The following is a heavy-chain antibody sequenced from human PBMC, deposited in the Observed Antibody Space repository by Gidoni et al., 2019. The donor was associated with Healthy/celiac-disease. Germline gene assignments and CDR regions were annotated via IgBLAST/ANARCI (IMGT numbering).Heavy chain of an antibody. CDR2: IYYSGST. V-gene: IGHV4-39*01. CDR1: GGSISSSSYY. D-gene: IGHD2-2*01. CDR3: ARLRRVRGVVVPAAMEYFQH. J-gene: IGHJ1*01. Sequence: QLQLQESGPGLVKPSETLSLTCTVSGGSISSSSYYWGWIRQPPGKGLEWIGSIYYSGSTYYNPSLKIRVTISVDTSKNQFSLKLSSVTAADTAVYYCARLRRVRGVVVPAAMEYFQHWGQGTLVTVSS.